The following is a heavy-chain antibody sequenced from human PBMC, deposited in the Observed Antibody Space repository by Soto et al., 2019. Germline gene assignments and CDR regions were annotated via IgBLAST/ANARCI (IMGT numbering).Heavy chain of an antibody. CDR3: AGVPDSSLGAMDV. D-gene: IGHD6-19*01. V-gene: IGHV5-51*01. CDR1: GYSFTTYW. Sequence: GESLKISLKGSGYSFTTYWIGWVRQLPGQGLEWIVVMFPGDSDTRYSPSFQGQGTMSADTSTNAAYLEGSSLMAADSAMYYCAGVPDSSLGAMDVGGQGTTVTVSS. CDR2: MFPGDSDT. J-gene: IGHJ6*02.